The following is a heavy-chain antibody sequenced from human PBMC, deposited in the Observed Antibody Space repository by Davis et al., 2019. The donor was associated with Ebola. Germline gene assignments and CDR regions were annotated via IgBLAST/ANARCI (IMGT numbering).Heavy chain of an antibody. Sequence: MPSETLSLTCAVYGGSFSGYYWSWIRQPPGKGLEWIGEINHSGSTNYNPSLKSRVTISVDTSKSQFSLKLSSVTAADTAVFYCASGPSSNWFSVDDYYYGMDVWGQGTTVTVSS. CDR1: GGSFSGYY. V-gene: IGHV4-34*01. CDR3: ASGPSSNWFSVDDYYYGMDV. CDR2: INHSGST. D-gene: IGHD6-13*01. J-gene: IGHJ6*02.